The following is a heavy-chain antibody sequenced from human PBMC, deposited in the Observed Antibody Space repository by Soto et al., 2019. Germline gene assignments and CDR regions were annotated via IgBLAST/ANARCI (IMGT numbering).Heavy chain of an antibody. V-gene: IGHV3-23*01. Sequence: GGSLRLSCAASGFTFSSYGMNWVRQAPGKGLEWVSSITHSGGNTYYADSVEGRFTISRDNSKDTLYLQMNSLRAEDTAVYYCAGRYCTNGICYTKSYYYMDVWGKGTTVTVSS. D-gene: IGHD2-8*01. CDR2: ITHSGGNT. CDR1: GFTFSSYG. J-gene: IGHJ6*03. CDR3: AGRYCTNGICYTKSYYYMDV.